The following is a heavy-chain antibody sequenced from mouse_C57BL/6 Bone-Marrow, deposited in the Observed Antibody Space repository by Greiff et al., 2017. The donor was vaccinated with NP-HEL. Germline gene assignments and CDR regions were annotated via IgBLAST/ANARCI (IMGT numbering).Heavy chain of an antibody. Sequence: VQLQQSGPELVKPGASVKISCKASGYSFTGYYMNWVKQSPEKSLEWIGEINPSTGGTTYNQKFKAKATLTVDKSSSTAYMQLKSLTSEDSAVYYCARSYTVVEGGTLYFDYWGQGTTLTVSS. CDR3: ARSYTVVEGGTLYFDY. D-gene: IGHD1-1*01. J-gene: IGHJ2*01. CDR1: GYSFTGYY. V-gene: IGHV1-42*01. CDR2: INPSTGGT.